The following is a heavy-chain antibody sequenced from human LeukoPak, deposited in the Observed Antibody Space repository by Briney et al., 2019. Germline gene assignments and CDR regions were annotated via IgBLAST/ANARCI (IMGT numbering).Heavy chain of an antibody. V-gene: IGHV4-30-4*01. Sequence: SQTLSLTCTVSGGSISSGDYYWSWLRQPPGKGLEWIGYISYSRSTYYNPSLKSRITISMDASKNQFSLRLSSVTAADTAVYYCARDSRLYGSGSYYSFDYWGQGTLVTVSS. CDR1: GGSISSGDYY. CDR3: ARDSRLYGSGSYYSFDY. D-gene: IGHD3-10*01. J-gene: IGHJ4*02. CDR2: ISYSRST.